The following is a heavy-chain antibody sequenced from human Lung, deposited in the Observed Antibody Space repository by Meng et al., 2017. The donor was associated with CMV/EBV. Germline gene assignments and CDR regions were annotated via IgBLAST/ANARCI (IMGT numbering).Heavy chain of an antibody. CDR2: IHHSGST. J-gene: IGHJ6*02. CDR1: GGSFSGYY. CDR3: ARARVVTAYYYGMDV. V-gene: IGHV4-34*01. Sequence: SETLSLTCAVYGGSFSGYYWSWIRQPPGKGLEWIGEIHHSGSTNYNPSLKSRVTISVDTSKNQFSLKLSSVTAADTAVYYCARARVVTAYYYGMDVWCQGTTVTVSS. D-gene: IGHD2-2*01.